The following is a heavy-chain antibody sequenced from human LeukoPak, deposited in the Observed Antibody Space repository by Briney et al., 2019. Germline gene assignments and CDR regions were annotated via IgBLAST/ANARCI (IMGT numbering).Heavy chain of an antibody. CDR2: ISGSGDTT. Sequence: PGGSLRLSCAASGFTFSSYAMTWVRQAPGKGPEWVSGISGSGDTTFYADSVKGRFTISRDNSKNTVDLQMNSLRAEDTAVYYCAKRDNNDYYIGLHVFDVWGQGTMVTV. D-gene: IGHD3-22*01. CDR1: GFTFSSYA. J-gene: IGHJ3*01. CDR3: AKRDNNDYYIGLHVFDV. V-gene: IGHV3-23*01.